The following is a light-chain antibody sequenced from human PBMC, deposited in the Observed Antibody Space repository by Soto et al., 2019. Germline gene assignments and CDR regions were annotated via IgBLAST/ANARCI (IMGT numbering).Light chain of an antibody. Sequence: AIQMTKSPSSLSASVGDRVTITCRASQGIGNDLGWYQQKPGTAPKLLIYAASTLHTGVPSRFSGRGSGTDFTLTINNLQREDFADYFCQQTSSHLWTFGQGTKVDVK. V-gene: IGKV1-6*01. CDR2: AAS. CDR1: QGIGND. CDR3: QQTSSHLWT. J-gene: IGKJ1*01.